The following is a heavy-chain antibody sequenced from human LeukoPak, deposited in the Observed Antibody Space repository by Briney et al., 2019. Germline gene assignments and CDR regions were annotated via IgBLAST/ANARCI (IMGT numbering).Heavy chain of an antibody. V-gene: IGHV4-61*02. Sequence: SETLSLTCTVSSGSISSGSYYWSWIRQPAGKGLEWIGRIYTSGSTNYNPSLKSRVTISVDTSKNQFSLKLSSVTAADTAVYYCAREGQGYSYGNFDYWGQGTLVTVSS. CDR1: SGSISSGSYY. CDR2: IYTSGST. D-gene: IGHD5-18*01. CDR3: AREGQGYSYGNFDY. J-gene: IGHJ4*02.